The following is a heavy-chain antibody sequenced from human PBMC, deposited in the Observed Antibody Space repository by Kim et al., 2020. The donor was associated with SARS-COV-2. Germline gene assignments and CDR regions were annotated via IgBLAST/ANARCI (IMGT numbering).Heavy chain of an antibody. CDR2: INPNSGGT. CDR1: GYTFTGYY. V-gene: IGHV1-2*04. J-gene: IGHJ6*02. D-gene: IGHD3-10*01. Sequence: ASVKVSCKASGYTFTGYYMHWVRQAPGQGLEWMGWINPNSGGTNYAQKFQGWVTMTRDTSISTAYMELSRLRSDDTAVYHCARDRPLWFGDKYGMDVWGQGTTVTVSS. CDR3: ARDRPLWFGDKYGMDV.